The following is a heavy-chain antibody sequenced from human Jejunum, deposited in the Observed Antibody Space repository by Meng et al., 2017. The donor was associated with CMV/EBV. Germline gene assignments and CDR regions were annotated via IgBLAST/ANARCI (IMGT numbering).Heavy chain of an antibody. Sequence: SGFTVSSNSLSWVRQAPGKGLAWVSIIYSGGTAYYADSVKGRFTISRDNSKNALSLQMGSLRAEDTAVYYCARQTVVAGSYYGMDVWGQGTTVTVSS. CDR1: GFTVSSNS. CDR2: IYSGGTA. CDR3: ARQTVVAGSYYGMDV. D-gene: IGHD2-2*01. J-gene: IGHJ6*02. V-gene: IGHV3-66*02.